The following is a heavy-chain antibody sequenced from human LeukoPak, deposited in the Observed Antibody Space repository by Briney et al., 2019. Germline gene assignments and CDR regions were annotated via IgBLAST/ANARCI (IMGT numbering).Heavy chain of an antibody. Sequence: VASVKVSCKASGYTFTSYYMHWVRQAPGQGLEWMGIINPSGGSTRYAQKFQGRVTMTRDTSTSTVYMELSSLRPEDTAVYYCARNPVTTKYFDYWGQGTLVTVSS. J-gene: IGHJ4*02. CDR1: GYTFTSYY. D-gene: IGHD4-17*01. V-gene: IGHV1-46*01. CDR3: ARNPVTTKYFDY. CDR2: INPSGGST.